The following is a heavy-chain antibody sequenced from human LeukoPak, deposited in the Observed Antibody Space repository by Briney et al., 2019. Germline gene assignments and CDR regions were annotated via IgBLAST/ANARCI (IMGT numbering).Heavy chain of an antibody. D-gene: IGHD1-1*01. CDR3: AKGQELDDGVFDS. Sequence: GGSLRLSCTASGFFFGEYAMTWVRQAPGKGLEWVSTIRSNGDTTYNADSVKGRFTISRDNSKNTLYLELNSLRVEDTATFYCAKGQELDDGVFDSWGQGTMVTVSS. CDR1: GFFFGEYA. V-gene: IGHV3-23*01. J-gene: IGHJ4*02. CDR2: IRSNGDTT.